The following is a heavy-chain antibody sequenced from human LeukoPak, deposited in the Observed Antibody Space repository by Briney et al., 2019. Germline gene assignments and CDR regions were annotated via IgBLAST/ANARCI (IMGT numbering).Heavy chain of an antibody. CDR3: AGGLKQRGYSYV. V-gene: IGHV3-53*01. CDR2: IYSGGST. CDR1: GFIFSNYD. Sequence: GGSLRLSCAAPGFIFSNYDIYWVRQAPGKGLEWISVIYSGGSTYYADSVKGRFTISRDNSKNTLYLQMNSLRAEDTAVYYCAGGLKQRGYSYVWGQGTLVTVSS. D-gene: IGHD5-18*01. J-gene: IGHJ4*02.